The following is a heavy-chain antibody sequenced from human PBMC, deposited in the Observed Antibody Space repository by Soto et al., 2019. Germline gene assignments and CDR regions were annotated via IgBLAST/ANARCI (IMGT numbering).Heavy chain of an antibody. D-gene: IGHD3-3*01. J-gene: IGHJ6*02. CDR2: IYYSGST. V-gene: IGHV4-59*01. CDR1: GGAIRSYY. CDR3: ARDRESGYYGYYYYYGMDV. Sequence: TLSLTCTVSGGAIRSYYWSWIRQPPGKRLEWIGYIYYSGSTNYNPSLKSRVTISVDTSKNQFSLKLSSVSAADTAVYYCARDRESGYYGYYYYYGMDVWGQGT.